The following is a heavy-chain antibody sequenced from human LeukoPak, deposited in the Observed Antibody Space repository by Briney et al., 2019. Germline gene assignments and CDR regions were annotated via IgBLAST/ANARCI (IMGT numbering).Heavy chain of an antibody. J-gene: IGHJ4*02. Sequence: GGSLRLSCVASGFTFSSYVMHWVRQAPGKGLEWVAVMSFDGSNKYYADSVKGRFTISRDNSKNTLFLQMNSLRAEDTAIYYCARKYCSSTSCLFDYWGQGTLVTVSS. V-gene: IGHV3-30-3*01. D-gene: IGHD2-2*01. CDR3: ARKYCSSTSCLFDY. CDR2: MSFDGSNK. CDR1: GFTFSSYV.